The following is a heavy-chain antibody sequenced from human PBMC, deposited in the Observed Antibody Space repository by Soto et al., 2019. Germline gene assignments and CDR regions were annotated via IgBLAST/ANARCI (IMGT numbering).Heavy chain of an antibody. V-gene: IGHV3-23*01. Sequence: GGSLRLSCAASGFTFSSYAMTWVRQAPGKGLEWVSAISGSGGITYYADSVKGRFTISRDNSKNTLYLQMNSLRAEDTAVYYCAKDLDIVVVPAASLHLDAFDIWGQGTLVTVS. CDR2: ISGSGGIT. J-gene: IGHJ3*02. CDR3: AKDLDIVVVPAASLHLDAFDI. D-gene: IGHD2-2*03. CDR1: GFTFSSYA.